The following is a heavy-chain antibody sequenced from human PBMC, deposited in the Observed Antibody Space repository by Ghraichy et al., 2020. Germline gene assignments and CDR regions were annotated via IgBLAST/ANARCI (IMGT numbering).Heavy chain of an antibody. D-gene: IGHD7-27*01. CDR3: ARGWGSPIYYYYMDV. V-gene: IGHV1-69*13. CDR2: IIPIFGTA. CDR1: GGTFSSYA. Sequence: SVKVSCKASGGTFSSYAISWVRQAPGQGLEWMGGIIPIFGTANYAQKFQGRVTITADESTSTAYMELSSLRSEDTAVYYCARGWGSPIYYYYMDVWGKGTTVTVSS. J-gene: IGHJ6*03.